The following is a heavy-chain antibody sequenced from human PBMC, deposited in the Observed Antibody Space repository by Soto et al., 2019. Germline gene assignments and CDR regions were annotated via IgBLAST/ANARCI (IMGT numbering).Heavy chain of an antibody. CDR3: AKVSSVTTHYYYGMDV. CDR2: ISGSGGST. V-gene: IGHV3-23*01. CDR1: GFTFSSYA. J-gene: IGHJ6*02. Sequence: GGSLRLSCGGSGFTFSSYAMSWVRQAPGKGLEWVSAISGSGGSTYYADSVKGRFTISRDNSKNTLYLQMNSLRAEDTAVYYCAKVSSVTTHYYYGMDVWGQGTTVTVSS. D-gene: IGHD4-4*01.